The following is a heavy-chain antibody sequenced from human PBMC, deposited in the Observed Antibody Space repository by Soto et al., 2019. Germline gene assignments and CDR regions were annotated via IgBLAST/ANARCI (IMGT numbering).Heavy chain of an antibody. J-gene: IGHJ3*02. CDR2: IIPIFGTA. CDR3: ARDKQLWLKAGAFDI. CDR1: GGTFSSYA. D-gene: IGHD5-18*01. V-gene: IGHV1-69*13. Sequence: ASVKVSCKASGGTFSSYAISWVRQAPGQGLEWMGGIIPIFGTANYAQKFQGRVTITADESTSTAYMELSSLRSEDTAVYYCARDKQLWLKAGAFDIWGQGTMVTVSS.